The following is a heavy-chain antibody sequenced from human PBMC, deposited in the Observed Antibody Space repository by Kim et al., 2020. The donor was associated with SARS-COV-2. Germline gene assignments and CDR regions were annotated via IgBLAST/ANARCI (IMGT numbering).Heavy chain of an antibody. D-gene: IGHD3-22*01. CDR3: ARDRLYYYDSSGFFDY. Sequence: GGSLRLSCAASGFTFSSYAMHWVRQAPGKGLEWVAVISYDGSNKYYADSVKGRFTISRDNSKNTLYLQMNSLRAEDTAVYYCARDRLYYYDSSGFFDYWGQGTLVTVSS. V-gene: IGHV3-30*04. CDR2: ISYDGSNK. J-gene: IGHJ4*02. CDR1: GFTFSSYA.